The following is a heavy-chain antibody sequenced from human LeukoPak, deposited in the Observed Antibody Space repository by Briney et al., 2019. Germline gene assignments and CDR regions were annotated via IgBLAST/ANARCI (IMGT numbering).Heavy chain of an antibody. Sequence: SETLSLTCTVSGASISSLYWSWIRQPPGRGLEWIGSISNSGSPTYNPSLNSRVTISLDTSKNQFSLKVNYVTAADTAVYYCASESRQLGNWGQGTLVTVSS. CDR1: GASISSLY. CDR3: ASESRQLGN. CDR2: ISNSGSP. J-gene: IGHJ4*02. V-gene: IGHV4-59*01. D-gene: IGHD1-1*01.